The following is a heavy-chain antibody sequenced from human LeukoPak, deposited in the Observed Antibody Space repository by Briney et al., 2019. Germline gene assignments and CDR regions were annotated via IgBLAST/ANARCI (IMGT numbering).Heavy chain of an antibody. J-gene: IGHJ4*02. Sequence: GGSLTLSCAASGFTFSSYGLHWVRQAPGKGVEWVAVISYDGSNKYYADSVKGRFTISRDNSKNTLYLQMNSLRAEDTAVYYCAKGTIGGYSYGYLDYWGQGTLVTVSS. CDR3: AKGTIGGYSYGYLDY. CDR2: ISYDGSNK. CDR1: GFTFSSYG. V-gene: IGHV3-30*18. D-gene: IGHD5-18*01.